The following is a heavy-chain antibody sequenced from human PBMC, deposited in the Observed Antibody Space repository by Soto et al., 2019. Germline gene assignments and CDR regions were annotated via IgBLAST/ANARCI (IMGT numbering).Heavy chain of an antibody. J-gene: IGHJ4*02. Sequence: EVQLLESGGGLVQPGGSLRLSCAASGFTFNNYAMTWVPQAPGRGREWVSAISGGGDTTSYADSVKGRFTVSRDGSKNTLYLQMSSLRAEDTALYYCAKGRGGSGSLTPRVDFWGQGTLVTVSS. CDR2: ISGGGDTT. CDR1: GFTFNNYA. CDR3: AKGRGGSGSLTPRVDF. D-gene: IGHD3-10*01. V-gene: IGHV3-23*01.